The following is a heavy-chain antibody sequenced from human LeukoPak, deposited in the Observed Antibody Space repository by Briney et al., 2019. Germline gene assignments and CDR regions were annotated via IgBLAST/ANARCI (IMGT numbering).Heavy chain of an antibody. J-gene: IGHJ3*02. CDR2: IIPIFGTA. CDR3: ARGSGYVSAFDI. V-gene: IGHV1-69*13. D-gene: IGHD3-10*01. CDR1: GGTFSSYA. Sequence: ASVKVSCKASGGTFSSYAISWVRQAPGQGLEWMGGIIPIFGTANYAQKFQGRVMITADESTSTAYMELSSLRSEDTAVYYCARGSGYVSAFDIWGQGTMVTVSS.